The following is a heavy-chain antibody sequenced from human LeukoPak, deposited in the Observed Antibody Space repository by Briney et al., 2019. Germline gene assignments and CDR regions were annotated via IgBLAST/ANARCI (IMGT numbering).Heavy chain of an antibody. CDR3: AGAAVDSSSWYRSGMDV. CDR1: GCTFSSYA. J-gene: IGHJ6*02. Sequence: SVKVSCKASGCTFSSYAISWVRQAPGQGLGWMGGIIPIFGTANYAQKFQGRVTITADESTSTAYMELSSLRSEDTAVYYCAGAAVDSSSWYRSGMDVWGQGTTVTVSS. CDR2: IIPIFGTA. D-gene: IGHD6-13*01. V-gene: IGHV1-69*13.